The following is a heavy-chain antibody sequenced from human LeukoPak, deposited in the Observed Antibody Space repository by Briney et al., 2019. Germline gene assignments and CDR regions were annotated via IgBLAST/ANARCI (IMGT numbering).Heavy chain of an antibody. CDR2: IYYSGST. CDR3: ARDRTDSSGYYYAFDI. D-gene: IGHD3-22*01. V-gene: IGHV4-30-4*01. J-gene: IGHJ3*02. CDR1: GGSISSGDYY. Sequence: SQTLSLTCTVSGGSISSGDYYWSWIRQPPGKGLEWIGYIYYSGSTNYNPSLKSRVTISVDTSKNQFSLKLSSVTAADTAVYYCARDRTDSSGYYYAFDIWGQGTMVTVSS.